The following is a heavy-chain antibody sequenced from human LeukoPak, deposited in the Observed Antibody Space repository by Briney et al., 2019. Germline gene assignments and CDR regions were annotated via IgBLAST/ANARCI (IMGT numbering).Heavy chain of an antibody. J-gene: IGHJ4*02. Sequence: SETLSLTCIVSGGSITSRSFYWGWIRQPPGRGLEWIGSIYYSGTTHYNPSLKSRATLSVDTSKNQFSLNLSSVTAPDTAVYYCARHAWVGRTGFDYWGRGTLVTVSS. CDR1: GGSITSRSFY. D-gene: IGHD2-8*02. CDR3: ARHAWVGRTGFDY. CDR2: IYYSGTT. V-gene: IGHV4-39*01.